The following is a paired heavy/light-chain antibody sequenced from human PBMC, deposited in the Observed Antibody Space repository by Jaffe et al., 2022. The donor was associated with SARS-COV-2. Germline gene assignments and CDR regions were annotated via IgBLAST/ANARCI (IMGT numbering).Heavy chain of an antibody. CDR1: GFTFSSYS. V-gene: IGHV3-48*01. D-gene: IGHD5-12*01. J-gene: IGHJ6*03. CDR3: AREGGYSGYDYLNYYYYMDV. Sequence: EVQLVESGGGLVQPGGSLRLSCAASGFTFSSYSMNWVRQAPGKGLEWVSYISSSSSTIYYADSVKGRFTISRDNAKNSLYLQMNSLRAEDTAVYYCAREGGYSGYDYLNYYYYMDVWGKGTTVTVSS. CDR2: ISSSSSTI.
Light chain of an antibody. CDR2: AAS. Sequence: AIRMTQSPSSFSASTGDRVTITCRASQGISSYLAWYQQKPGKAPKLLIYAASTLQSGVPSRFSGSGSGTDFTLTISCLQSEDFATYYCQQYYSYLQTFGQGTKVEIK. CDR1: QGISSY. CDR3: QQYYSYLQT. J-gene: IGKJ1*01. V-gene: IGKV1-8*01.